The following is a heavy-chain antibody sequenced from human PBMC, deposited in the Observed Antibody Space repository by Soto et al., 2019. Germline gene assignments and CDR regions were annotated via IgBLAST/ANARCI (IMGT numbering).Heavy chain of an antibody. CDR1: GGTLSSYS. CDR3: ARDGGRHSGGIDY. CDR2: IIPIFGTA. D-gene: IGHD1-26*01. Sequence: QWQLVQSGAEVKKPGSSVKVSCKASGGTLSSYSINWVRQAPGQGLEWMGEIIPIFGTANYAQKFQGRVTITADESTSTAYMELSSMRSEDTAVYYCARDGGRHSGGIDYWGQGTLVTVSS. J-gene: IGHJ4*02. V-gene: IGHV1-69*01.